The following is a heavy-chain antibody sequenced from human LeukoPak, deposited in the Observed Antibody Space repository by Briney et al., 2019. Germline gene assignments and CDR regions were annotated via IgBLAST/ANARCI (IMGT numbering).Heavy chain of an antibody. CDR3: ARESSSISPYYYYMDV. J-gene: IGHJ6*03. V-gene: IGHV4-4*07. CDR1: GGSISSYY. D-gene: IGHD2-2*01. CDR2: IYTSGST. Sequence: SETLSLTCTVSGGSISSYYWSWIRQPAGKGLEWIGRIYTSGSTNYNTSLKSRVTMSVDTSKSQFSLKLSSVTAADTAVYYCARESSSISPYYYYMDVWGKGTTVTVSS.